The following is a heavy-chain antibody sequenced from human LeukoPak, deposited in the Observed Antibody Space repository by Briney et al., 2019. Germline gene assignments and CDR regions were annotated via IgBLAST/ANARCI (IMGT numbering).Heavy chain of an antibody. V-gene: IGHV3-9*01. CDR1: GSTFDDYA. J-gene: IGHJ3*02. CDR2: ISWNSGSI. Sequence: QTGRSLRLSCAASGSTFDDYAMHWVRQAPGKGLEWVSGISWNSGSIGYADSVKGRFTISRDNAKNSLYLQMNSLRAEDTALYYCAKESAGDAFDIWGQGTMVTVSS. CDR3: AKESAGDAFDI.